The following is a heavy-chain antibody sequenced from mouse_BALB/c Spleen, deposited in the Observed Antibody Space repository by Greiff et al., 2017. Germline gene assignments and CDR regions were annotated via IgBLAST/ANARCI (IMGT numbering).Heavy chain of an antibody. V-gene: IGHV1-54*01. D-gene: IGHD2-4*01. Sequence: VKLQESGAELVRPGTSVKVSCKASGYAFTNYLIEWVKQRPGQGLEWIGVINPGSGGTNYNEKFKGKATLTADKSSSTAYMQLSSLTSDDSAVYFCARSTMITTSYFDVWGAGTTVTVSS. CDR3: ARSTMITTSYFDV. CDR1: GYAFTNYL. CDR2: INPGSGGT. J-gene: IGHJ1*01.